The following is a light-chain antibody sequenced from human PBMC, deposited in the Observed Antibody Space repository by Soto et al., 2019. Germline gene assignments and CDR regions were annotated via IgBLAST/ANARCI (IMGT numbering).Light chain of an antibody. J-gene: IGKJ1*01. Sequence: IQLTQSPSSLSASVGDRFTVXXRASQGIGTYLVWYQQKSGKAPTXLIYASSTLQTGVPSRFSGSGSGTDFSLTISSLHPEDVATYYCQQVDSYPRTFGQGTKVDIK. CDR2: ASS. V-gene: IGKV1-9*01. CDR3: QQVDSYPRT. CDR1: QGIGTY.